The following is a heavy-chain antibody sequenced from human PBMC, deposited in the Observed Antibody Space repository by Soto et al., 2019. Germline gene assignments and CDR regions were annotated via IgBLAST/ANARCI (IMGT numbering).Heavy chain of an antibody. CDR1: GFTFSSYG. V-gene: IGHV3-33*01. CDR3: ARDRYYYDSSGYSNHYYFDY. D-gene: IGHD3-22*01. Sequence: PGGSLRLSCAASGFTFSSYGMHWVRQAPGKGLEWVAVIWYDGSNKYYADSVKGRFTISRDNSKNTLYLQMNSLRAEDTAVYYCARDRYYYDSSGYSNHYYFDYWGQGTLVTVSS. J-gene: IGHJ4*02. CDR2: IWYDGSNK.